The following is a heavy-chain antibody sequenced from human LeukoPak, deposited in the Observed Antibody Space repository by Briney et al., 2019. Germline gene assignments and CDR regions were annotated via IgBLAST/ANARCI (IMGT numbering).Heavy chain of an antibody. V-gene: IGHV4-30-4*01. CDR3: ARDCSGGSCYGAFDI. D-gene: IGHD2-15*01. CDR1: GASIRSGDYY. Sequence: SETLSLTCTVSGASIRSGDYYWSWIRQPPGKGLEWXGYIYDSGSTYYNPSLKSRITISVDTSENRFSLKLSSVTATDTAVYYCARDCSGGSCYGAFDIWGQGTMVTVSS. CDR2: IYDSGST. J-gene: IGHJ3*02.